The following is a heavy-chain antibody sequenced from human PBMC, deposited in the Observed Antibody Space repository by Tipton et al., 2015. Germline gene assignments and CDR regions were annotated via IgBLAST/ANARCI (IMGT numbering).Heavy chain of an antibody. CDR3: ARRAGYGDHFDY. V-gene: IGHV4-39*01. CDR2: IYYSGST. Sequence: TLSLTCTVSGDSISSGSYYWGWIRQPPGKGLEWIGCIYYSGSTYYNPSLKSRVTISVDTSKNQFSLKLSSVTAADTAVYYCARRAGYGDHFDYWGRGTLVTVSP. D-gene: IGHD4-17*01. CDR1: GDSISSGSYY. J-gene: IGHJ4*02.